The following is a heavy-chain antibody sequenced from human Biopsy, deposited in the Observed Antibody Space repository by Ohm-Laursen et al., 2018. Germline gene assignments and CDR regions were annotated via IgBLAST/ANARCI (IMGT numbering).Heavy chain of an antibody. Sequence: SLRLSCAASGFTFTSYAMHWVRQAPGKGLEWVAVISYDGSGEYYADSLQGRFIISRDNPKSTVDLQMNSLRAEDTAVYFCARNGKRWDYSTYFSWHFDLWGRGTLVTVSS. V-gene: IGHV3-30*03. D-gene: IGHD4-11*01. CDR3: ARNGKRWDYSTYFSWHFDL. J-gene: IGHJ2*01. CDR2: ISYDGSGE. CDR1: GFTFTSYA.